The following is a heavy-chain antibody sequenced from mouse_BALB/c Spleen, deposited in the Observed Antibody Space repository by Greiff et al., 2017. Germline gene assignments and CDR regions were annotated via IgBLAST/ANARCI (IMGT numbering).Heavy chain of an antibody. J-gene: IGHJ3*01. CDR2: ISDGGSYT. CDR1: GFTFSDYY. D-gene: IGHD3-1*01. CDR3: ARDGDSGFAY. V-gene: IGHV5-4*02. Sequence: EVMLVESGGGLVKPGGSLKLSCAASGFTFSDYYMYWVRQTPEKRLEWVATISDGGSYTYYPDSVKGRFTISRDNAKNNLYLQMSSLKSEDTAMYYCARDGDSGFAYWGQGTLVTVSA.